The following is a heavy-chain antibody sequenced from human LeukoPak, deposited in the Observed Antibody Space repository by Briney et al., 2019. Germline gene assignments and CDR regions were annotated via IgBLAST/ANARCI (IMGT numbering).Heavy chain of an antibody. Sequence: PSETLSLTCTVSGGSISTYYWSWIRQPPGKGLEWIGYIYYSGSTNYNPSLKSRVSISVDTSKNQFSLKLSSVTAADTAVYYCARDGAVADYYYYYMDVWGKGTTVTISS. CDR1: GGSISTYY. V-gene: IGHV4-59*12. CDR3: ARDGAVADYYYYYMDV. D-gene: IGHD6-19*01. J-gene: IGHJ6*03. CDR2: IYYSGST.